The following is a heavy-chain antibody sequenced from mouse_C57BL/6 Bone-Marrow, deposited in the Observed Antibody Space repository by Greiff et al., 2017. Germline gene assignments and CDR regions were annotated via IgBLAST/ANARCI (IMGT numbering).Heavy chain of an antibody. CDR2: FRNKANGYTT. Sequence: EVNVVESGGGLVQPGGSLSLSCAASGFTFTDYYMSWVRQPPGKALEWLGFFRNKANGYTTEYSASVKGRFTISRDNSQSILYLQMNALRADDSATYYCARYLWDYWGQGTTLTVSS. D-gene: IGHD1-1*02. CDR1: GFTFTDYY. V-gene: IGHV7-3*01. CDR3: ARYLWDY. J-gene: IGHJ2*01.